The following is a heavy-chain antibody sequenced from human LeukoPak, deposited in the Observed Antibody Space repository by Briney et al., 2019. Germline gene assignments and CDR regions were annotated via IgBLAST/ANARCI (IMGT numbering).Heavy chain of an antibody. CDR3: ARYHTAAGINWFDP. J-gene: IGHJ5*02. V-gene: IGHV4-59*08. D-gene: IGHD6-13*01. CDR2: IYYSGST. CDR1: GGSISSYY. Sequence: RSETLSLTCTVSGGSISSYYWSWIRQPPGKGLEWIGYIYYSGSTNYNPSLKSRVTISVDTSKNQFSLKLSSVTAADTAVYYCARYHTAAGINWFDPWGQGTLVTVSS.